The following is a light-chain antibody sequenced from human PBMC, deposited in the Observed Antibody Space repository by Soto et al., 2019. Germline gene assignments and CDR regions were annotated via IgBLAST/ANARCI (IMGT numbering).Light chain of an antibody. Sequence: LTQPASVSGSPGQSIAISCTGTSSDVGGFNYVSWYQQHPGKAPKLLIYGVTSRPSGVSDRFSGSKSANTASLTISGLQAEDEADYYCASYTTSSTYVFGTGTKVTVL. CDR2: GVT. J-gene: IGLJ1*01. V-gene: IGLV2-14*03. CDR3: ASYTTSSTYV. CDR1: SSDVGGFNY.